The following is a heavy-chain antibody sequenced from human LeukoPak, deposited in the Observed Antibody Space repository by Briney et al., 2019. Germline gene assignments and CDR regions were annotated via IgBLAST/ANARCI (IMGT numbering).Heavy chain of an antibody. CDR1: GGSFSGYY. V-gene: IGHV4-34*01. D-gene: IGHD1-26*01. Sequence: SETLSLTCAVYGGSFSGYYWSWIRQPPGKGLEWIGEINHSGSTNYNPSLKSRVTISVDTSKNQFSLKLSSVTAADTAVYYCARVVRSLVGEHFYYYYYYMDVWGKGTTVTVSS. CDR3: ARVVRSLVGEHFYYYYYYMDV. CDR2: INHSGST. J-gene: IGHJ6*03.